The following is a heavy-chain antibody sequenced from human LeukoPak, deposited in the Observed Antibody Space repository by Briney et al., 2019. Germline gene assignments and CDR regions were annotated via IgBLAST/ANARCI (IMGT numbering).Heavy chain of an antibody. D-gene: IGHD6-13*01. V-gene: IGHV3-21*01. CDR1: GFTFTTYI. CDR3: AKDRYSGLNTIDY. Sequence: PGGSLRLSCAASGFTFTTYIMNWVRQAPGKGLEWVSSISGSGTYIYYADSVKGRFTISRDNGKNSLYLQMNSLRAEDTAVYYCAKDRYSGLNTIDYWGQGTLVTVSS. CDR2: ISGSGTYI. J-gene: IGHJ4*02.